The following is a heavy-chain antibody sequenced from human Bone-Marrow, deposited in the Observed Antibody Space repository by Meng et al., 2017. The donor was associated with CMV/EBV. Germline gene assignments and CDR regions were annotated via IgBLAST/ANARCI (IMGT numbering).Heavy chain of an antibody. CDR3: ARLSSSGVSTDY. CDR2: INPNTGDT. J-gene: IGHJ4*02. Sequence: ASVKVSCKASGYTFTSYDINWVRQATGQGLEWMGWINPNTGDTNYAQNFQGRVTMTRDTSISTAYMELSTLRSDDTAVYYCARLSSSGVSTDYWGQGTLVTVPQ. CDR1: GYTFTSYD. D-gene: IGHD6-19*01. V-gene: IGHV1-2*02.